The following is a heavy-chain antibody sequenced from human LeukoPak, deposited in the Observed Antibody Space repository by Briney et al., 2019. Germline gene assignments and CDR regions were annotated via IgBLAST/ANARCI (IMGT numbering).Heavy chain of an antibody. J-gene: IGHJ5*02. CDR1: GYTFTSYG. Sequence: ASVKVSCKASGYTFTSYGISWVRQAPGQGLEWMGWISAYNGNTNYAQKLQGRVTMTTDTFTSTAYMELRSLRSDDTAVYYCAREVVGATGYNWFDPWGQGTLVTVSS. CDR2: ISAYNGNT. D-gene: IGHD1-26*01. V-gene: IGHV1-18*01. CDR3: AREVVGATGYNWFDP.